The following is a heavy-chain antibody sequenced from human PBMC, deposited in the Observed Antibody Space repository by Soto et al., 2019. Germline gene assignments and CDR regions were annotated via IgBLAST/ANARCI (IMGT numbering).Heavy chain of an antibody. CDR3: ARDPEPRITIFGVVIPNWFDP. J-gene: IGHJ5*02. CDR1: GFTFSSYS. Sequence: GGSLRLSCAASGFTFSSYSMNWVRQAPGKGLEWVSSISSSSSYIYYADSVKGRFTISRDNAKNSLYLQMNSLRAEDTAVYYCARDPEPRITIFGVVIPNWFDPWGQGTLVTVSS. CDR2: ISSSSSYI. D-gene: IGHD3-3*01. V-gene: IGHV3-21*01.